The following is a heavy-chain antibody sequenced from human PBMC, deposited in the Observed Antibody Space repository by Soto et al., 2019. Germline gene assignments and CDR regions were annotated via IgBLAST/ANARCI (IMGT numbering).Heavy chain of an antibody. J-gene: IGHJ4*02. CDR3: AGYFYGEGRHFDY. CDR1: EFTFSSYA. CDR2: LSASGGST. Sequence: EVQLLESGGGLVQPGGSLRLSCAASEFTFSSYAMSWVRQAPGKALEWVSNLSASGGSTYYAASVKGRFTISRDNSKNTLSLQMNSRKTEDTAVYYCAGYFYGEGRHFDYWGQGTLVTVSS. D-gene: IGHD3-10*01. V-gene: IGHV3-23*01.